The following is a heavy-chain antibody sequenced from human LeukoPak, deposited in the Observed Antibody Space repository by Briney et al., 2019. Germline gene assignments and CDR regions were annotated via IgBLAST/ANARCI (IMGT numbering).Heavy chain of an antibody. V-gene: IGHV4-4*07. Sequence: SETLSLTCTVSGASISSYYWTWIRQPAGKGLELVGRMYISGETNYNPSLKNRATLSLDTSKNQFSLKLRSLTAADTAIYYCARDLGSWPHVTLDIWGHGTLVTVSS. J-gene: IGHJ3*02. CDR2: MYISGET. D-gene: IGHD3-16*01. CDR3: ARDLGSWPHVTLDI. CDR1: GASISSYY.